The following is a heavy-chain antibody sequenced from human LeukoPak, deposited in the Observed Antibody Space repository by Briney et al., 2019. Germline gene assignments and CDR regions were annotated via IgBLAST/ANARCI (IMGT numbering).Heavy chain of an antibody. D-gene: IGHD6-19*01. CDR2: NRGSGDSR. CDR1: RFTFSSYA. Sequence: GGSLTLSCAASRFTFSSYAMSWVPQAPGKAREWGTANRGSGDSRYYDKSVEGRFTICRDNSKNTMYLKMNSMRAEDTAVYYCAKPCRSGLSRFDDFDIWGQGTMVTVSS. J-gene: IGHJ3*02. CDR3: AKPCRSGLSRFDDFDI. V-gene: IGHV3-23*01.